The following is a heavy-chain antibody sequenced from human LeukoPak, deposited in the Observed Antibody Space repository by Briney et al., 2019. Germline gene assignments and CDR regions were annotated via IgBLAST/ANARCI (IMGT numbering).Heavy chain of an antibody. D-gene: IGHD2-15*01. J-gene: IGHJ4*02. CDR1: GGSFSGYY. CDR3: ARVDMAVVVAATLYFDY. V-gene: IGHV4-34*01. Sequence: SETLSLTCDVYGGSFSGYYWSWIRQPPEKGLEWIGEINHSGSTNYNPSLKSRVTISVDTSKNQFSLKLSSVTAADTAVYYCARVDMAVVVAATLYFDYWGQGTLVTVSS. CDR2: INHSGST.